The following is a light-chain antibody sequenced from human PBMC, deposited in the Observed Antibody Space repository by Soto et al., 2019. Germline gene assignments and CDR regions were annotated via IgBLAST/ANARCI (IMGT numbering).Light chain of an antibody. J-gene: IGLJ3*02. Sequence: QPVLTQPPSASGTPGQRVTISCSGSRSNIGRNYVYWYQHIPGTAPKLLIQTNNERPSGVPDRFSGSKSGTSVSLAISGLRSEDEATYYCAAWDDRLNGQVFGGGTKLTVL. V-gene: IGLV1-47*01. CDR3: AAWDDRLNGQV. CDR2: TNN. CDR1: RSNIGRNY.